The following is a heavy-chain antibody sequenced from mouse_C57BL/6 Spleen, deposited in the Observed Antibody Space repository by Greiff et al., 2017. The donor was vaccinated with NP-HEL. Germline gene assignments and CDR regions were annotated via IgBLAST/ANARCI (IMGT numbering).Heavy chain of an antibody. CDR1: GFSLTSYG. CDR3: ARNFNGYDGAWFAY. J-gene: IGHJ3*01. CDR2: IWSGGST. D-gene: IGHD2-2*01. Sequence: VQLQESGPGLVQPSQSLSITCTVSGFSLTSYGVHWVRQSPGKGLEWLGVIWSGGSTDYNAAFISRLSISKDNSKSQVFFKMNSLQADDTAIYYCARNFNGYDGAWFAYWGQGTLVTVSA. V-gene: IGHV2-2*01.